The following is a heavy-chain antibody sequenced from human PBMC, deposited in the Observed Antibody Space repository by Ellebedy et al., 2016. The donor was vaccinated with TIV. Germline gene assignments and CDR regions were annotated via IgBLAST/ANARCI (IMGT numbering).Heavy chain of an antibody. V-gene: IGHV3-23*01. CDR2: IGESGDST. CDR3: VKSSGTWY. J-gene: IGHJ4*02. Sequence: GESLKISCVGSGFTFSSYAMRWVRQAPGKGLEWVSGIGESGDSTYYADSVKGRFTISRDNSKNTLYLQMSSLRAKDTAVYYCVKSSGTWYWGQGTLVTVSS. CDR1: GFTFSSYA. D-gene: IGHD1-26*01.